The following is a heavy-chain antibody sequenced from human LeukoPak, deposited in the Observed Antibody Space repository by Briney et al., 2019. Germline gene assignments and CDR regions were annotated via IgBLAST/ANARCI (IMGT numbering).Heavy chain of an antibody. Sequence: ASVKVSCKASGYTFTGYCMHWVRQAPGQGLEWMGLINPNSGGTNYAQKFQGRVTMTRDTSISTAYMELSRLRSDDTAVYYCARVRGVRGVITHHPFDYWGQGTLVTVSS. CDR1: GYTFTGYC. V-gene: IGHV1-2*02. CDR3: ARVRGVRGVITHHPFDY. CDR2: INPNSGGT. J-gene: IGHJ4*02. D-gene: IGHD3-10*01.